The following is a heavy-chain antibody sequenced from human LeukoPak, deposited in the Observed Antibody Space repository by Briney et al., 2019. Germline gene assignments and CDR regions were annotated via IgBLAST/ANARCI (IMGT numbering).Heavy chain of an antibody. J-gene: IGHJ4*02. Sequence: PSETLSLTCTVSGASVSSHYWSWIRQAPGKGLEWIGYVSYSGGTNYNPSLKCRVPIPLDTSKDQFSLRLNSVTTADTAVYYCARLSTYYDFWSPLDYWGQGTLVTVSS. CDR2: VSYSGGT. V-gene: IGHV4-59*02. CDR3: ARLSTYYDFWSPLDY. CDR1: GASVSSHY. D-gene: IGHD3-3*01.